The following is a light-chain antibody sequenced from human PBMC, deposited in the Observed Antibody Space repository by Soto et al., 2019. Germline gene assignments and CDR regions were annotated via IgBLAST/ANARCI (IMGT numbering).Light chain of an antibody. CDR3: TSYRSGSTPVV. Sequence: QSALTRPASVSGSPGQAITISCTGTSSDVGGYDSVSWYQQFPGKAPKLIIYEVFNRPSGVSNRFSGSKSDNTASLTISGLQAEDEADYYCTSYRSGSTPVVFGGGTKLTVL. J-gene: IGLJ2*01. V-gene: IGLV2-14*01. CDR1: SSDVGGYDS. CDR2: EVF.